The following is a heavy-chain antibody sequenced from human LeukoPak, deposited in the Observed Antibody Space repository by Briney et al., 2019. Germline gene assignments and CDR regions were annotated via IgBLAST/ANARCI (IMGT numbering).Heavy chain of an antibody. CDR3: ARGKEDYGDYVPFDY. J-gene: IGHJ4*02. V-gene: IGHV3-48*01. D-gene: IGHD4-17*01. Sequence: GGSLRLSCAASGYTFSSYSMNWVRQAPGKGLEWVSYISSSSSTIYYADSVKGRFTISRDNAKNSLYLQMNSLRAEDTAVYYCARGKEDYGDYVPFDYWGQGTLVTVSS. CDR1: GYTFSSYS. CDR2: ISSSSSTI.